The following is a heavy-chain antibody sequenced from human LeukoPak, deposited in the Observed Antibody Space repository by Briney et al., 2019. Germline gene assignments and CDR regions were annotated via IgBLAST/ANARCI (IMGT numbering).Heavy chain of an antibody. J-gene: IGHJ4*02. CDR3: ARDLYYDSSGFDY. V-gene: IGHV3-21*01. Sequence: GGSLRLSCAASGFTFSDEYMNWVRQAPGKGLEWVSSISSSSSYIYYADSVKGRFTISRDNAKNSLYLQMNSLRAEDTAVYYCARDLYYDSSGFDYWGQGTLVTVSS. D-gene: IGHD3-22*01. CDR2: ISSSSSYI. CDR1: GFTFSDEY.